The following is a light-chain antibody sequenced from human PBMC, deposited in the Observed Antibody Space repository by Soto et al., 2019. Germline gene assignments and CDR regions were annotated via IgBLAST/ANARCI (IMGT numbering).Light chain of an antibody. CDR3: QQSFSTLTWT. Sequence: DIQMTQSPSSLSASVGDRVTITCRASQSISTYLNWYQQKPGKAPKLLIYAASSLQSGVPSRFSGSGSGTDFTLTNSSLQPEDFATYYCQQSFSTLTWTFGQGTKV. CDR1: QSISTY. V-gene: IGKV1-39*01. CDR2: AAS. J-gene: IGKJ1*01.